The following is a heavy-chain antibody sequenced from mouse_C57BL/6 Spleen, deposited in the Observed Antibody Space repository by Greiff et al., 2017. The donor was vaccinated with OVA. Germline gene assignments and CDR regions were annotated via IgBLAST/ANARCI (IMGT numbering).Heavy chain of an antibody. V-gene: IGHV5-4*03. CDR1: GFTFSSYA. Sequence: EVKLMESGGGLVKPGGSLKLSCAASGFTFSSYAMSWVRQTPEKRLEWVATISDGGSYTYYPDNVKGRFTISRDNAKNNLYLQMSHLKSEDTAMYYCASLIWSGELYAMDYWGQGTSVTVSS. CDR2: ISDGGSYT. D-gene: IGHD1-1*02. CDR3: ASLIWSGELYAMDY. J-gene: IGHJ4*01.